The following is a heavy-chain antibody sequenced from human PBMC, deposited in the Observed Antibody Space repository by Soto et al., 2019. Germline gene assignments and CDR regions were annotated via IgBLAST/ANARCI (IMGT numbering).Heavy chain of an antibody. Sequence: GGSLRLSCAASGFTFSDNYMSWIRQAPGKGLEWVSYISSSGTTIYYADSVKGRFTISRDNAKNSLYLQMDSLRAEDTAVYYCVRAPYGFTSWFDSWGQGTLVTV. V-gene: IGHV3-11*01. CDR3: VRAPYGFTSWFDS. D-gene: IGHD3-10*01. CDR1: GFTFSDNY. J-gene: IGHJ5*01. CDR2: ISSSGTTI.